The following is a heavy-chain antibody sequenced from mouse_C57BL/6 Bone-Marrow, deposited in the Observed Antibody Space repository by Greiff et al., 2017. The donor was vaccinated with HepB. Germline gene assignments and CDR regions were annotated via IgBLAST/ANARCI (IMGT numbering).Heavy chain of an antibody. CDR1: GYTFTSYW. J-gene: IGHJ2*01. Sequence: QVQLQQPGAELVMPGASVKLSCKASGYTFTSYWMHWVKQRPGQGLEWIGEIDPSDSYTNYNQKFTGKSTLTVDKSSSTAYMQLSSLTSEDSAVYYCASWPDYWGQGTTLTVSS. CDR3: ASWPDY. CDR2: IDPSDSYT. V-gene: IGHV1-69*01.